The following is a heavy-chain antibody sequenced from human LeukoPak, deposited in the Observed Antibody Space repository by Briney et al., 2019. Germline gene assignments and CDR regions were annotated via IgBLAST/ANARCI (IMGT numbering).Heavy chain of an antibody. J-gene: IGHJ4*02. D-gene: IGHD1-26*01. CDR3: ARALGASLDY. CDR1: GSTFSSYE. Sequence: GGSLRLSCAASGSTFSSYEMNWVRQAPGKGLEWVSYISSSGSTIYYADSVKGRFTISRDNAKNSLYLQMNSLRAEDTAVYYCARALGASLDYWGQGTLVTVSS. CDR2: ISSSGSTI. V-gene: IGHV3-48*03.